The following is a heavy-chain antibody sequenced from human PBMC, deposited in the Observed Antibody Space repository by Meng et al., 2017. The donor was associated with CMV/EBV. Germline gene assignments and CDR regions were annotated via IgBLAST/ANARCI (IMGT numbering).Heavy chain of an antibody. CDR3: ARDLGTYDFWSGYLPNFDY. Sequence: ASVKVSCKASGYTFTSYGISWVRQAPGQGLEWMGWISAYNGNTNYARKPQGRVTMTTDTSTSTAYMELRSLRSDDTAVYYCARDLGTYDFWSGYLPNFDYWGQGTLVTVSS. CDR2: ISAYNGNT. V-gene: IGHV1-18*01. CDR1: GYTFTSYG. D-gene: IGHD3-3*01. J-gene: IGHJ4*02.